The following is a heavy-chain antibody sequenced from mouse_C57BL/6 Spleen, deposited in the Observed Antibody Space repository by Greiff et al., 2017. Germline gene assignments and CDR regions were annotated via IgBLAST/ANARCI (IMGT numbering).Heavy chain of an antibody. D-gene: IGHD2-2*01. J-gene: IGHJ1*03. V-gene: IGHV5-4*01. CDR3: ARDRGRWLRVLYWYFEV. Sequence: EVKLMESGGGLVKPGGSLKLSCAASGFTFSSYAMSWVRQTPEKRLEWVATISDGGSYTYYTDNVKGRFTISRDNAKNNLYLQMSQLKSEDTAMYYGARDRGRWLRVLYWYFEVWGTGTTVTVSS. CDR1: GFTFSSYA. CDR2: ISDGGSYT.